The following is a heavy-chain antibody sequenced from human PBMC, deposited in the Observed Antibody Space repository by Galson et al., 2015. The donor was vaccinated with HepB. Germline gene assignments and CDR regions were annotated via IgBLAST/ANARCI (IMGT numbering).Heavy chain of an antibody. CDR2: INSDGSST. D-gene: IGHD2-8*01. V-gene: IGHV3-74*01. Sequence: SLRLSCAASGFTFSYYWMHWVRQAPGKGLVWVSRINSDGSSTNSADSVKGRFTISRDNAKNTLYLQMNSLRADDTAVYYCARAVLGGLDVWGQGTTVTVSS. CDR3: ARAVLGGLDV. J-gene: IGHJ6*02. CDR1: GFTFSYYW.